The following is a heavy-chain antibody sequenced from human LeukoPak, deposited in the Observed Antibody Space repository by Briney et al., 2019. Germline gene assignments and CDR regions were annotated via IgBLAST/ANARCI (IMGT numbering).Heavy chain of an antibody. CDR3: ARDPSSSGWYDY. D-gene: IGHD6-19*01. V-gene: IGHV3-53*01. CDR1: GFTVSSNY. J-gene: IGHJ4*02. CDR2: VYSGGST. Sequence: GGSLRLSCAASGFTVSSNYMSWVRQAPGKGLEWVSVVYSGGSTYYADSVKGRFTISRDNSKNTLYLQMNSLRAEDTAVYYCARDPSSSGWYDYWGQGTLVTVSS.